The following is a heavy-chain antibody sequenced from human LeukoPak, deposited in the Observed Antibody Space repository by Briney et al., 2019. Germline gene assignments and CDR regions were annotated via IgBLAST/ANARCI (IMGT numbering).Heavy chain of an antibody. Sequence: PSETLSLTCAVDGGSFSGYYWSWIRQPPGKGLDWIGEINHSGSTNYNPSLKSRVTISVDTSKNQFSLKLSSVTAADTAVYYCARGPYSSSWYQPNWFDPWGQGTLVTVSS. CDR1: GGSFSGYY. V-gene: IGHV4-34*01. CDR3: ARGPYSSSWYQPNWFDP. CDR2: INHSGST. J-gene: IGHJ5*02. D-gene: IGHD6-13*01.